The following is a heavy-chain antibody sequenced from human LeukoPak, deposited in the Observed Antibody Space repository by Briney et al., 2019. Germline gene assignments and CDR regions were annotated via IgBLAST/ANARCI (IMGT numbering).Heavy chain of an antibody. D-gene: IGHD3-3*01. CDR3: ANNYDFWSGYYPFDY. CDR1: GFTFSSYW. Sequence: GGSLRLSCAASGFTFSSYWMHWVRQAPGKGLVWVSRINSDGSSTSYADSVKGRFTISRDNAKNTLYLQMNSLRAEDTAVYYCANNYDFWSGYYPFDYCGQGTLVTVSS. V-gene: IGHV3-74*01. J-gene: IGHJ4*02. CDR2: INSDGSST.